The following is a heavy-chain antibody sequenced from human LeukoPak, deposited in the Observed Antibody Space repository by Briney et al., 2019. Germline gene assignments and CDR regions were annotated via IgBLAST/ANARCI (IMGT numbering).Heavy chain of an antibody. CDR1: GYSFIDYY. CDR2: IDPHSGGT. J-gene: IGHJ5*02. Sequence: ASVKVSCKTSGYSFIDYYIHWMRQAPGQGLEWVGRIDPHSGGTHYAQKFQVRVTMTRDTSISTVYMELSGLRSGDTAVYYCARDSLRYFDWLLRGAGFDPWGQGTLVAVSS. D-gene: IGHD3-9*01. V-gene: IGHV1-2*02. CDR3: ARDSLRYFDWLLRGAGFDP.